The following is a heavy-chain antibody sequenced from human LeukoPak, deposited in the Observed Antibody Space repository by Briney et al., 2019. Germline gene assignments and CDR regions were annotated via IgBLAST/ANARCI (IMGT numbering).Heavy chain of an antibody. J-gene: IGHJ5*02. CDR2: ISYDGSNK. V-gene: IGHV3-30-3*02. D-gene: IGHD1-26*01. CDR1: GFTFSSYA. Sequence: GRSLRLSCAASGFTFSSYAMHWVRQAPGKGLEWVAVISYDGSNKYYADSVKGRFTISRDNSKNTLCLQMNSLRAEDTAVYYCAKKPSGGATIGDNWFDPWGQGTLVTVSS. CDR3: AKKPSGGATIGDNWFDP.